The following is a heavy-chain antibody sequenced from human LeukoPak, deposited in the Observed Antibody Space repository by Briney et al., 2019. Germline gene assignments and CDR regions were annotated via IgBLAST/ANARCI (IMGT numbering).Heavy chain of an antibody. Sequence: ASVKVPCKASGYTFTSYDINWVRQATGQGLEWMGWMNPNSGNTGYAQKFQGRVTITRNTSISTAYMELSSLRSEDTAVYYCARWISSSGQFDYWGQGTLVTVSS. V-gene: IGHV1-8*03. CDR3: ARWISSSGQFDY. CDR2: MNPNSGNT. D-gene: IGHD6-6*01. J-gene: IGHJ4*02. CDR1: GYTFTSYD.